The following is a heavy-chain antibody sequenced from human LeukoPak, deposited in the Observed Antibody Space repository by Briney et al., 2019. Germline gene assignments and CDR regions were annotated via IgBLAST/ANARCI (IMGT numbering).Heavy chain of an antibody. V-gene: IGHV4-31*03. Sequence: PSETLSPTCTVSGGSISSGGYYWSWIRQHPGKGLEWIGYIYYSGSTYYNPSLKSRVTISVDTSKNQFSLKLSSVTAADTAVYYCARAQRVLLWFGELFGWFDPWGQGTLVTVSS. J-gene: IGHJ5*02. CDR3: ARAQRVLLWFGELFGWFDP. CDR2: IYYSGST. CDR1: GGSISSGGYY. D-gene: IGHD3-10*01.